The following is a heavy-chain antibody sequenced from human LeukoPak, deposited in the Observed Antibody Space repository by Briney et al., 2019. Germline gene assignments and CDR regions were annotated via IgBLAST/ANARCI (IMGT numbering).Heavy chain of an antibody. Sequence: ASVTVSCTASGYTFTSYGISWVRQAPGQGLEWMGWISAYNGNTNYAQKLQGRVTMTTDTSTSTAYMELRSLRSDDAAVYYCARDAVGYFDWLHSHTNWFDHWGQGTLVTVSS. J-gene: IGHJ5*02. D-gene: IGHD3-9*01. CDR2: ISAYNGNT. CDR1: GYTFTSYG. V-gene: IGHV1-18*01. CDR3: ARDAVGYFDWLHSHTNWFDH.